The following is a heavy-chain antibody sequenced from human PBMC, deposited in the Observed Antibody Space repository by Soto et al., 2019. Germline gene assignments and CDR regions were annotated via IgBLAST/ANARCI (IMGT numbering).Heavy chain of an antibody. Sequence: QVQLQQSGPGLVKPSQTLTLTCAISGDSVSSNSAIWNWIRQSPSIGLEWLGRTYYRSKWYNNYAESVKGRITINPDTSKNQFSLQLNSVTTEDTAVYYCSTWHFDYWGQGSLVTVSS. CDR2: TYYRSKWYN. J-gene: IGHJ4*02. V-gene: IGHV6-1*01. CDR1: GDSVSSNSAI. CDR3: STWHFDY.